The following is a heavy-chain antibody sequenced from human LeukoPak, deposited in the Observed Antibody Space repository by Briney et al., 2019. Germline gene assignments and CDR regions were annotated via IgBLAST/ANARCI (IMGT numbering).Heavy chain of an antibody. CDR1: GYTFTSYG. J-gene: IGHJ4*02. D-gene: IGHD4/OR15-4a*01. CDR2: ISAYNGNT. Sequence: ASVKVSCKASGYTFTSYGIGWVRQAPGQGLEWMGWISAYNGNTNYAQKLQGRVTMTTDTSTSTASMELRSLRSDNTAVYYCVRNPSRTGASDYSGQGTPGTVSS. V-gene: IGHV1-18*01. CDR3: VRNPSRTGASDY.